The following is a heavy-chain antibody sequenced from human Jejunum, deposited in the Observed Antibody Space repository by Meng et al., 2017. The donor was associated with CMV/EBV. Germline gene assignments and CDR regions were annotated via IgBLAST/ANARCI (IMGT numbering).Heavy chain of an antibody. CDR3: AKEASVSGIAQFFDH. CDR2: ISWNSGNI. D-gene: IGHD6-19*01. J-gene: IGHJ4*02. V-gene: IGHV3-9*01. CDR1: GFTFEHYV. Sequence: GFTFEHYVMHWVRQAPGKGLEWVSGISWNSGNIGYADSVKGRFTISRDNTKNSLYLQMDSLKTEDTALYYCAKEASVSGIAQFFDHWGQGTLVTVSS.